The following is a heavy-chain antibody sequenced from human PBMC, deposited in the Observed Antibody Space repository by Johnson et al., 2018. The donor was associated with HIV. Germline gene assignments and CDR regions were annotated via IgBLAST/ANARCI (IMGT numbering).Heavy chain of an antibody. D-gene: IGHD5-18*01. J-gene: IGHJ3*02. CDR1: GFSFSDHY. V-gene: IGHV3-11*04. CDR3: ARGMWIPEIDAIDI. CDR2: ISSSGSTI. Sequence: QVQLVESGGGLVKPGGSLRLSCAASGFSFSDHYMRWIRQAPGKGLEWVSYISSSGSTIYYADSVKGRFTVSRDNAKNSLYMQMNSLRAEDTAMYYCARGMWIPEIDAIDIWGQGTMVTVSS.